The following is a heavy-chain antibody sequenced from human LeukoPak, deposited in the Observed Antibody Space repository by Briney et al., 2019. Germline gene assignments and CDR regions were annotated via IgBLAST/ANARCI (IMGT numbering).Heavy chain of an antibody. CDR1: GGSISSSSYY. V-gene: IGHV4-39*02. Sequence: SETLSLTCTVSGGSISSSSYYWGWIRQPPGKGLEWIGSIYYSGSTYYNPSLKSRVTISVDTSKNQFSLKLSSVTAADTAVYYCARELWELRHFDYWGQGTLVTVSS. D-gene: IGHD1-26*01. CDR3: ARELWELRHFDY. CDR2: IYYSGST. J-gene: IGHJ4*02.